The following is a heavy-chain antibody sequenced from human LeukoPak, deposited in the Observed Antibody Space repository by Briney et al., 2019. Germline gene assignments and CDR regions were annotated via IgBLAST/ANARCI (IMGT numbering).Heavy chain of an antibody. V-gene: IGHV4-59*01. CDR1: GFTFSNY. CDR2: IYYSGST. D-gene: IGHD2-15*01. J-gene: IGHJ4*02. Sequence: GSLRLSCVASGFTFSNYWSWIRQPPGKGLEWIGYIYYSGSTNYNPSLKSRVTISVDTSKNQFSLKLSSVTAADTAVYYCASTVWDCSGGSCYELPDYWGQGTLVTVSS. CDR3: ASTVWDCSGGSCYELPDY.